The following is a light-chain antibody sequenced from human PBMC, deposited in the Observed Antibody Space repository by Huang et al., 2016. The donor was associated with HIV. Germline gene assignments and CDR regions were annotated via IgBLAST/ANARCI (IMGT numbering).Light chain of an antibody. V-gene: IGKV3-11*01. CDR3: QQRSNWPLFT. CDR2: DAS. Sequence: EIVLTQSPATLSLSPGERANLSCRASQSVSSFLAWYQQMPGQAPRHLIYDASHRATSIPARYSGSGSGTDFTLTISSLQPEDFAIYYCQQRSNWPLFTFGQGTRLEIK. CDR1: QSVSSF. J-gene: IGKJ5*01.